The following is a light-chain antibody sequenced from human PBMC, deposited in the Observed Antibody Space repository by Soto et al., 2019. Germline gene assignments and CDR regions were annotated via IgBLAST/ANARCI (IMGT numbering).Light chain of an antibody. CDR3: QKETSTPFT. CDR2: WAS. CDR1: QSVLYSSNNKNY. Sequence: DIVMTQSPDSLAVSLGERATINCKSSQSVLYSSNNKNYLAWYQQKPGQPPKLLIYWASTRESGVPDRFSGSGSGTEFTHSFSSLQSKGVAVYSFQKETSTPFT. J-gene: IGKJ3*01. V-gene: IGKV4-1*01.